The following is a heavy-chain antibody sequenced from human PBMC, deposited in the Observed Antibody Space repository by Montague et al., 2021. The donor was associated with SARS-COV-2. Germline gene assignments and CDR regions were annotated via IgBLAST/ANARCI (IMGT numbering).Heavy chain of an antibody. V-gene: IGHV4-4*02. Sequence: NYHSGSAYYNPSLKSRVTLSIDTSKNQFSLKLSSVTAADTAVYYCSRVPDCGTDWSGDYGGQGNL. CDR3: SRVPDCGTDWSGDY. J-gene: IGHJ4*02. CDR2: NYHSGSA. D-gene: IGHD2-21*01.